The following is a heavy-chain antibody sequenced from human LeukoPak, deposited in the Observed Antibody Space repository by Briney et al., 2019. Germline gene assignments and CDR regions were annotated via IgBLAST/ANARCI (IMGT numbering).Heavy chain of an antibody. J-gene: IGHJ4*02. CDR3: AREGYSDYDFWSGYRGGYFDY. Sequence: GGSLRLSCAASGFTFSSYAMSWVRQAPGKGLEWVSVISDSSDSPYYADSVKGRFTISRDNAKNSLYLQMNSLRAEDAAVYYCAREGYSDYDFWSGYRGGYFDYWGQGTLVTVSS. CDR1: GFTFSSYA. CDR2: ISDSSDSP. V-gene: IGHV3-23*01. D-gene: IGHD3-3*01.